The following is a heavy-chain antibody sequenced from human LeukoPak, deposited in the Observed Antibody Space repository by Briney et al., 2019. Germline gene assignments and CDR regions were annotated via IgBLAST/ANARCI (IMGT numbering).Heavy chain of an antibody. J-gene: IGHJ4*02. D-gene: IGHD3-22*01. CDR3: ARDYSSGSMEFDY. CDR1: GFTFSSYA. V-gene: IGHV3-23*01. CDR2: ITGSGGNT. Sequence: GGSLTLSCAASGFTFSSYAMNWVRQAPGKGLEWVSTITGSGGNTYYADSVKGRFTISRDNSKDTLYLRMNSLRPEDTAVYYCARDYSSGSMEFDYWGQGTLVTVSS.